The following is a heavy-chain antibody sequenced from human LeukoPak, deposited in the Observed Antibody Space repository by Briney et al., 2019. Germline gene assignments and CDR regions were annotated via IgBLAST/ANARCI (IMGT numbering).Heavy chain of an antibody. Sequence: GGSLRLSCAASGFTFGSYWMSWVRQAPGKGLEWVANIKQDGSEKYYVDSVKGRFTISRDNAKNSLYLQMNSLRAEDTAVYYCARLPFDYWGQGTLVTVSS. J-gene: IGHJ4*02. CDR1: GFTFGSYW. CDR2: IKQDGSEK. CDR3: ARLPFDY. V-gene: IGHV3-7*01.